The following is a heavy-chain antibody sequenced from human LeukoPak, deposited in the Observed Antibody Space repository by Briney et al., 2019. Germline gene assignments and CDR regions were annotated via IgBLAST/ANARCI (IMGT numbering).Heavy chain of an antibody. CDR1: GFTFSSYA. D-gene: IGHD3-22*01. CDR3: ARDDPYDSSGYYSLGDY. Sequence: PGGSLRLSCAASGFTFSSYAMSWVRQAPGKGLEWVSVIYSGGSTYYADSVKGRFTISRDNSKNTLYLQMNSLRAEDTAVYYCARDDPYDSSGYYSLGDYWGQGTLVTVSS. CDR2: IYSGGST. J-gene: IGHJ4*02. V-gene: IGHV3-66*02.